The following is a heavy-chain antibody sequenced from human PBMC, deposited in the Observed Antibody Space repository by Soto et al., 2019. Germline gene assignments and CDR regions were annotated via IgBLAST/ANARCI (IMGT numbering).Heavy chain of an antibody. CDR2: IIPIFGTA. Sequence: QVQLVQSGAEVKKPGSSVKVSCKASGGTFSSYAISWVRQAPGQGLEWMGGIIPIFGTANYAQKIPGRVTITADESTSTAYMDMSSLRTEDTAVYYFAIGRTVTTMDYWGQGTLFTVSS. CDR3: AIGRTVTTMDY. J-gene: IGHJ4*02. CDR1: GGTFSSYA. D-gene: IGHD4-17*01. V-gene: IGHV1-69*01.